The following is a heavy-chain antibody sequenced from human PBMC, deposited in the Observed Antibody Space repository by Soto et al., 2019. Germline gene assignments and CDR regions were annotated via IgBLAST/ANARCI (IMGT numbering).Heavy chain of an antibody. CDR2: INHNSGGT. J-gene: IGHJ5*02. CDR1: GHTFTGYY. V-gene: IGHV1-2*02. D-gene: IGHD2-2*01. Sequence: QVQPVQSGAEVKKPGASVKISCKASGHTFTGYYIHWVRQSPGQGLEWMGWINHNSGGTDYGQKFQGGVTMTRDTSIRTVYMELTRLRSADTAVYYCARGKAIDAEIYNGFEPWGQGTLVTVSS. CDR3: ARGKAIDAEIYNGFEP.